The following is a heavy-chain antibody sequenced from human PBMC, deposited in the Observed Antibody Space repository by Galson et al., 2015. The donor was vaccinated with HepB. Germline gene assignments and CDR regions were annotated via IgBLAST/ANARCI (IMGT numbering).Heavy chain of an antibody. CDR3: ARDRDQRWLQLGVGDY. D-gene: IGHD5-24*01. Sequence: SLRLSCAASGFTFSSYGMHWVRQAPGKGLEWVAVIWYDGSNKYYGDSVKGRFTISRDNSKNTLYLQMNSLRAEDTAVYYCARDRDQRWLQLGVGDYWGQGTLVTVSS. J-gene: IGHJ4*02. CDR1: GFTFSSYG. V-gene: IGHV3-33*01. CDR2: IWYDGSNK.